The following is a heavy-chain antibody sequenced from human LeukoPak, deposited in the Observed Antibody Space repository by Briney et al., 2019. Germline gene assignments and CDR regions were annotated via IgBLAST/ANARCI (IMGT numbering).Heavy chain of an antibody. Sequence: PSGTLSLTCGVSGGSIDITNYWSWVRQAPGKGLGWIGEISHDGTTNHNPSLRSRVAMSLDRANNQFSLSLTSVTAADTAVYYCTREDRPFCPFAYWGQGVLVTVSP. CDR1: GGSIDITNY. D-gene: IGHD3-22*01. J-gene: IGHJ4*02. CDR3: TREDRPFCPFAY. V-gene: IGHV4-4*02. CDR2: ISHDGTT.